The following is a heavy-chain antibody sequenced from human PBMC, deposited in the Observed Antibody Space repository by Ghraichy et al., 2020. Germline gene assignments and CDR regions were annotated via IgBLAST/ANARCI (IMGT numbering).Heavy chain of an antibody. CDR2: INTNTGNP. CDR3: ARDLGKYSGYDPYYYYYGMDV. V-gene: IGHV7-4-1*02. CDR1: GYTFTSYA. D-gene: IGHD5-12*01. Sequence: ASVKVSCKASGYTFTSYAMNWVRQAPGQGLEWMGWINTNTGNPTYAQGFTGRFVFSLDTSVSTAYLQISSLKAEDTAVYYCARDLGKYSGYDPYYYYYGMDVWGQGTTVTVSS. J-gene: IGHJ6*02.